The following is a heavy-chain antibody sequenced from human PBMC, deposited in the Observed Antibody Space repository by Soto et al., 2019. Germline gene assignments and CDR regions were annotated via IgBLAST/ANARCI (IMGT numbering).Heavy chain of an antibody. CDR3: ARDSGTSDY. Sequence: GGSLRLSCAASGFTFDTYWMCWVRQAPGKGLEWVANIKADGSERYYVDSVKGRFTISRDNAKNSLYLQMHNLRAEDTAVYYCARDSGTSDYWGQGTLVTVSS. D-gene: IGHD1-1*01. CDR2: IKADGSER. J-gene: IGHJ4*02. V-gene: IGHV3-7*01. CDR1: GFTFDTYW.